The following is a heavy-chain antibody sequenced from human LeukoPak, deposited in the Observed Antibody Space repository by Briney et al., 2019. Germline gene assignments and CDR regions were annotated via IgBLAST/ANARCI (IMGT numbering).Heavy chain of an antibody. CDR1: GFTFSSYA. CDR3: AKDDSSGWYGPTNWFDP. D-gene: IGHD6-19*01. V-gene: IGHV3-23*01. CDR2: ISGSGGST. Sequence: GGSLRLSCAASGFTFSSYAMSWVRRAPGKGLEWVSAISGSGGSTYYADSVKGRFTISRDNSKNTLYLQMNSLRAEDTAVYYYAKDDSSGWYGPTNWFDPWGQGTLVTVSS. J-gene: IGHJ5*02.